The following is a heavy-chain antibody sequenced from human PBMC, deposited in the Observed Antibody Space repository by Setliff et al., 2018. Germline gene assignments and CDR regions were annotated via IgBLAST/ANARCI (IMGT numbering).Heavy chain of an antibody. CDR3: ARGPDCYYMDV. V-gene: IGHV4-39*01. J-gene: IGHJ6*03. CDR2: TSYSGTT. Sequence: SETLSLTCTVSGGSISISGYFWGWIRQPPGKGLEWIGSTSYSGTTYSNSSLKSRLSISVDTSKNQFSLRLTSVTAADTAVYYCARGPDCYYMDVWGKGTTVTVSS. CDR1: GGSISISGYF.